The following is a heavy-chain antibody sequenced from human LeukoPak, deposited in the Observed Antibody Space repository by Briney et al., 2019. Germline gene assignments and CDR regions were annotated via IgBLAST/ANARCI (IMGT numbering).Heavy chain of an antibody. CDR1: GFTFSSYG. CDR2: IWYDGSNK. J-gene: IGHJ4*02. V-gene: IGHV3-33*01. Sequence: GGSLRLSCAASGFTFSSYGMHWVHQAPGKGLEWVAVIWYDGSNKYYADSVKGRFTISRDNSKNTLYLQMNSLRAEDTAVYYCARGSVSGSYFGPIDYWGQGTLVTVSS. D-gene: IGHD1-26*01. CDR3: ARGSVSGSYFGPIDY.